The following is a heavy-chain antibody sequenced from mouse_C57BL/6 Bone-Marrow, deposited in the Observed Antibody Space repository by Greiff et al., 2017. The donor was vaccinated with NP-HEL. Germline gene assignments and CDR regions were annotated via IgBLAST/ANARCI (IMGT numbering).Heavy chain of an antibody. CDR3: ARSNSSFAY. CDR1: GYTFTSYG. J-gene: IGHJ3*01. CDR2: IYPRSGNT. Sequence: QVQLQQSGAELARPGASVKLSCKASGYTFTSYGISWVKQRTGQGLEWIGEIYPRSGNTYYNEKFKGKATLTADKSSSTAYMELRSLTSEDSAVYFCARSNSSFAYWGQGTLVTVSA. V-gene: IGHV1-81*01. D-gene: IGHD2-12*01.